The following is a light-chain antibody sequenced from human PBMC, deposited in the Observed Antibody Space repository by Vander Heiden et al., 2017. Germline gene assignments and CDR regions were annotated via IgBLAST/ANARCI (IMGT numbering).Light chain of an antibody. J-gene: IGKJ4*01. CDR1: QSISRF. CDR3: QQRSNWPLT. V-gene: IGKV3-11*01. CDR2: DAS. Sequence: IVLTQSPATLSLSPGERATLSCRASQSISRFLAWYQQKPGQAPRLLIYDASSSGTDFTLTISSLEPEDFAVYYCQQRSNWPLTFGGGTKVEIK.